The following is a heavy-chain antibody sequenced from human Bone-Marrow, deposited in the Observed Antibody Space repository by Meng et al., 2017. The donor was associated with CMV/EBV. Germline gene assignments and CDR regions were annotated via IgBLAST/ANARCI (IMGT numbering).Heavy chain of an antibody. CDR3: ASHRRIAAAIIL. J-gene: IGHJ4*02. V-gene: IGHV4-34*01. CDR1: GGSFSGYY. Sequence: GSLRLSCAVYGGSFSGYYWSWIRQPPGKGLEWIGEINHSGSTNYNPSLKSRVTISVDTSKNQFSLKLSSVTAADTAVYYCASHRRIAAAIILWGQGTRVTGSS. CDR2: INHSGST. D-gene: IGHD6-13*01.